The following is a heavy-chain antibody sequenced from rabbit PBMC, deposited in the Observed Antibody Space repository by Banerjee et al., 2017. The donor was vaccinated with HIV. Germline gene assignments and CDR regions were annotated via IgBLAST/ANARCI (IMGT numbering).Heavy chain of an antibody. CDR3: ARDGSNNAWGPFNL. J-gene: IGHJ4*01. V-gene: IGHV1S45*01. CDR1: GFSFSSGYW. D-gene: IGHD3-1*01. CDR2: INSGDGST. Sequence: EESGGDLVKPEGSLTLTCTASGFSFSSGYWSCWVRQAPGKGLEWIACINSGDGSTYSASWVNGRFSISITSSTTVTLQMTSLTAADTATYFCARDGSNNAWGPFNLWGPGTLVTVS.